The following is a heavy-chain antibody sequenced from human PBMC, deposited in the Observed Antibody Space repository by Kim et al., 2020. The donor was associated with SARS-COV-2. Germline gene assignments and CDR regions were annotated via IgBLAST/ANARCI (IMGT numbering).Heavy chain of an antibody. CDR2: IYYSGST. J-gene: IGHJ3*02. CDR3: ARHVTSSAFDI. Sequence: SETLSLTCTVSGGSISSYYWSWIRQPPGKGLEWIGYIYYSGSTNYNPSLKSRVTISVDTSKNQFSLKLSSVTAADTAVYYCARHVTSSAFDIWGQGTMVT. CDR1: GGSISSYY. D-gene: IGHD3-3*01. V-gene: IGHV4-59*08.